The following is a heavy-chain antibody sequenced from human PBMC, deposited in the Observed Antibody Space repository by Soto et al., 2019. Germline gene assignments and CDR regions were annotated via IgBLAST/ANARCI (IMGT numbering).Heavy chain of an antibody. CDR2: IFSNDEK. CDR1: GFSLSNAGLG. J-gene: IGHJ5*02. D-gene: IGHD6-13*01. CDR3: ASTYSSSWYWFDP. Sequence: QVTVKESGPVLVKPTETLTLTCTVSGFSLSNAGLGVSWIRQPPGTALEWLAHIFSNDEKSYSTSLKSRLTISKDTSKSQVVLTMTNRDPVDTATYYCASTYSSSWYWFDPWGQGTLVTVSS. V-gene: IGHV2-26*04.